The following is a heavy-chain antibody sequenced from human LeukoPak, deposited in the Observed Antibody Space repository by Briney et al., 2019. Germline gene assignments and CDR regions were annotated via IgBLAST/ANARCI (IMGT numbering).Heavy chain of an antibody. CDR2: VSYDGSNK. V-gene: IGHV3-30-3*01. CDR3: AKDPPLYFDWPEGYFQH. J-gene: IGHJ1*01. Sequence: PGRSLRLSCAASGFTFSSDAMHWVRQAPGKGLEWVAVVSYDGSNKDYADSVRGRFTISRDNSKNTLFLQMNSLRAEDTAVYYCAKDPPLYFDWPEGYFQHWGQGTLVTVSS. D-gene: IGHD3-9*01. CDR1: GFTFSSDA.